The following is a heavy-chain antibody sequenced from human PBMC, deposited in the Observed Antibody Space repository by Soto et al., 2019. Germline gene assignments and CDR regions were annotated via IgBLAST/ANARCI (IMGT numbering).Heavy chain of an antibody. V-gene: IGHV3-73*01. D-gene: IGHD3-10*01. CDR2: IRSKTNSYAT. J-gene: IGHJ4*02. Sequence: EVLLVESGGGLVQPGGSLKLSCAASGFTFSGSAMHWVRQASGKGLEWVGRIRSKTNSYATAYAASVKGRFTISRDDSKNTAYLQMNSLKPEDTAVYYCTSMVRGVIDYWGQGTLVTVSS. CDR3: TSMVRGVIDY. CDR1: GFTFSGSA.